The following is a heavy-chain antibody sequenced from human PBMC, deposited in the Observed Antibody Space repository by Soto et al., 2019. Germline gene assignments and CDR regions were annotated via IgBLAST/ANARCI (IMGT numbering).Heavy chain of an antibody. J-gene: IGHJ3*02. D-gene: IGHD2-2*01. Sequence: SETLSLTCAVYGGSFSGYYWSWIRQPPGKGLEWIGEINHSGSTNYNPSLKSRVTISVDTSKNQFSLKLSSVTAADTAVYYCARGSSYIVVVQAAMPPRAFDIWGQGPMVPV. CDR3: ARGSSYIVVVQAAMPPRAFDI. CDR2: INHSGST. CDR1: GGSFSGYY. V-gene: IGHV4-34*01.